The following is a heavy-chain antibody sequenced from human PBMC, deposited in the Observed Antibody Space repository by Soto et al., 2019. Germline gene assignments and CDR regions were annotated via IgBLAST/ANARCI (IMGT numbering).Heavy chain of an antibody. D-gene: IGHD4-17*01. CDR2: IRVYNGNT. CDR3: ARKEDYGDYVDY. V-gene: IGHV1-18*04. J-gene: IGHJ4*02. Sequence: QVQLVRSGPEGMKPGASVKVSCKASGYTFSRYGISWVRQAPGQGLEWMGWIRVYNGNTKYAQKVQDRVTMTTDTSTSTAYMELRSLRSDDTAVYYCARKEDYGDYVDYWGQGTLVTVSS. CDR1: GYTFSRYG.